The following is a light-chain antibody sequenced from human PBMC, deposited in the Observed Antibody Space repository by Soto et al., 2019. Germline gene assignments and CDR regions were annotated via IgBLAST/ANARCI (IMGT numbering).Light chain of an antibody. CDR1: SSNIGRNS. CDR2: STN. CDR3: AAWDDSLKV. Sequence: QSVLTQPPSASGTPGQRVTISCSGSSSNIGRNSVNWYQQLPGTAPKLLIYSTNERPSGVPDRFSGSKSGTSASLAISGLQSEDEGDYHCAAWDDSLKVFGGGTKLTVL. J-gene: IGLJ2*01. V-gene: IGLV1-44*01.